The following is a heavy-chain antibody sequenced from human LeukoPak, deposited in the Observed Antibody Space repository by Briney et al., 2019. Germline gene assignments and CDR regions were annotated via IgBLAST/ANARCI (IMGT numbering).Heavy chain of an antibody. V-gene: IGHV1-8*01. CDR1: GYIFTNYD. J-gene: IGHJ4*02. CDR2: MNPDSGNR. Sequence: ASVKVSCKASGYIFTNYDINWVRQATGQGLEWMGWMNPDSGNRGCAQKFQGRLTMTRDTSITAAYMELSSLTSDDTAMYYCVRSTMGVRRINDFWGQGSLVTVSS. CDR3: VRSTMGVRRINDF. D-gene: IGHD3-10*01.